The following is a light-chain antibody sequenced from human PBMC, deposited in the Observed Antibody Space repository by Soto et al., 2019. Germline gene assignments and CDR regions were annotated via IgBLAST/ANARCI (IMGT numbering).Light chain of an antibody. J-gene: IGKJ1*01. CDR1: QPVNNN. Sequence: IEMTQSPATLSASPGDRATLSCRASQPVNNNLAWYQHKPGQAPRLLIYGVSTRATGISARFSGSGSGTDFTLTISRLEPEDFAVYYCQQYGSSGTFGQGTKVDIK. V-gene: IGKV3-15*01. CDR3: QQYGSSGT. CDR2: GVS.